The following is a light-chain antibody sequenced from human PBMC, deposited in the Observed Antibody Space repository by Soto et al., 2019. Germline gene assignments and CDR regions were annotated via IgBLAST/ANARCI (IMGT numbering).Light chain of an antibody. CDR3: SSYTSSSTQV. J-gene: IGLJ1*01. V-gene: IGLV2-14*01. CDR2: DVS. Sequence: QSVLTQPASVSGSPGQSITISCTGTSSYVGCYNYVSWYQQHPGKAPKLMIYDVSNRPSGVSNRFSGSKSGNTASLTISGLQAEDEADYYCSSYTSSSTQVFGTGTKVTVL. CDR1: SSYVGCYNY.